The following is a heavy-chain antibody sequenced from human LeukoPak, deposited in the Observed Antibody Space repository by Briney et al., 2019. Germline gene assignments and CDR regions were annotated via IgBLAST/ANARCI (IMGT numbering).Heavy chain of an antibody. J-gene: IGHJ2*01. Sequence: KPSAPLSLTCPVSGGSISSSSYYWSWIRQPPGKGLEWIGYIYSSGSTNYNPSLESRVTISFDTSKNQFPLRLSSVTAADTAVYYCARARIEWELLSGWYFDLWGRGTLVTVSS. V-gene: IGHV4-61*05. CDR3: ARARIEWELLSGWYFDL. CDR1: GGSISSSSYY. CDR2: IYSSGST. D-gene: IGHD1-26*01.